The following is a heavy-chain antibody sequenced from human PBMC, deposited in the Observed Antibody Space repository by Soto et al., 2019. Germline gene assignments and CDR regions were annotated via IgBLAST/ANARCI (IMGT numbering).Heavy chain of an antibody. CDR3: ARARTGRDIVVVPAAIGWFDP. CDR2: IIPIFGTA. D-gene: IGHD2-2*01. V-gene: IGHV1-69*01. Sequence: QVQLVQSGAEVKKPGSSVKVSCKASGGTFSSYAISWVRQAPGQGLEWLGGIIPIFGTANYAQKFQGRVTITADESTITAYMELSSLRSEDTAVYYCARARTGRDIVVVPAAIGWFDPWGQGTLVTVSS. CDR1: GGTFSSYA. J-gene: IGHJ5*02.